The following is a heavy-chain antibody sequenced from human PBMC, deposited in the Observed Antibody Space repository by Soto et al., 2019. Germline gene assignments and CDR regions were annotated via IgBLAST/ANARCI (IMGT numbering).Heavy chain of an antibody. CDR2: IYYTGST. D-gene: IGHD2-15*01. CDR1: GGSITSSGYY. J-gene: IGHJ4*02. CDR3: ARRGGAAPFDY. Sequence: SETLSLTXTVSGGSITSSGYYWDWIRQPPGKGLEWIGTIYYTGSTYYNPSLKSRVTISVDTSKNLFSLRLTSVTAADTAVYSCARRGGAAPFDYWGQGTLVTVS. V-gene: IGHV4-39*01.